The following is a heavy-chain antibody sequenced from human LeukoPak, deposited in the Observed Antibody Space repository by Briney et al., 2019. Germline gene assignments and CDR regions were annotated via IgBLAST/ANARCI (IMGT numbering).Heavy chain of an antibody. Sequence: GSVKVSCKASGYTFTSYGISWVRQAPGQGLEWMGRINPNSGGTNYAQKFQGRVTMTRDTSISTAYMELSRLRSDDTAVYYCARDEYDYVWGSYRRIDYWGQGTLVTVSS. CDR3: ARDEYDYVWGSYRRIDY. CDR1: GYTFTSYG. J-gene: IGHJ4*02. CDR2: INPNSGGT. V-gene: IGHV1-2*06. D-gene: IGHD3-16*02.